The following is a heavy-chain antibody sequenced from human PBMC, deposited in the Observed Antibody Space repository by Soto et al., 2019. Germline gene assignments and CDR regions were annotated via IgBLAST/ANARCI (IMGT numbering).Heavy chain of an antibody. CDR1: GYTFTSYY. J-gene: IGHJ3*02. CDR3: ARVRYSSGWNLDAFDI. D-gene: IGHD6-19*01. CDR2: INPSGGST. Sequence: QVQLVQSGAEVKKPGASVKVSCKASGYTFTSYYMYWVRQAPGQGLEWMGIINPSGGSTSYAPKVRGRVTITGDTSPSTVYMELGSLRYEDTAVYYCARVRYSSGWNLDAFDIWGQGTMVTVSS. V-gene: IGHV1-46*03.